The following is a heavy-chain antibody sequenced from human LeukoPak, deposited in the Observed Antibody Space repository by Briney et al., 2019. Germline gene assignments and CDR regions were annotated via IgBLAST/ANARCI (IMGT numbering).Heavy chain of an antibody. J-gene: IGHJ6*02. Sequence: SETLPLTCTVSGGSISGYFWSCIRQPPGQGLEFIGYIYYTGATLYNPPLKSRVTMSVDTSKNQFSLKLSSVTAADTAVYYCARHDPVGYYQHGMDVWGQGTTVTVSS. CDR2: IYYTGAT. D-gene: IGHD2-15*01. V-gene: IGHV4-59*08. CDR3: ARHDPVGYYQHGMDV. CDR1: GGSISGYF.